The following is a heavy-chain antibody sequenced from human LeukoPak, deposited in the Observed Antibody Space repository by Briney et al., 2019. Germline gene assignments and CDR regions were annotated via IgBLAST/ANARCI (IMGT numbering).Heavy chain of an antibody. CDR2: IYPGNSDT. Sequence: GESLKISCEGSGYSFTSYWVAWVRQMPGKGLEWMGIIYPGNSDTRYSPSFQGQVTISADKSISTAYLQWSSLKASDTAMYYCARLPDVYGSGSYEGYYYYGMDVWGQGTTVTVSS. D-gene: IGHD3-10*01. CDR1: GYSFTSYW. V-gene: IGHV5-51*01. CDR3: ARLPDVYGSGSYEGYYYYGMDV. J-gene: IGHJ6*02.